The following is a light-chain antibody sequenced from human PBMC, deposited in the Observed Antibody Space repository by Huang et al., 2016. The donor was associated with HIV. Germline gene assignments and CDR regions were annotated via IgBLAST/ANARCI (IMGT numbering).Light chain of an antibody. J-gene: IGKJ1*01. CDR2: GAS. V-gene: IGKV3-15*01. CDR3: QQYNNWPQT. CDR1: QSFSSN. Sequence: EIVMTQSPATLSVSPGERATLSCRASQSFSSNLAWYQQKPGQAPRLLIYGASTRANGIPARFSGSGSGTEFTLTISSLQSEDFAVYYCQQYNNWPQTFGQGTKVEIK.